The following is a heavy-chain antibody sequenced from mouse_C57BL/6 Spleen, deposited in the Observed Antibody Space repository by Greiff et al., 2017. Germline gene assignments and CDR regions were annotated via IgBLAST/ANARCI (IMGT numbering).Heavy chain of an antibody. CDR2: IDPSDSYT. CDR1: GYTFTSYW. D-gene: IGHD1-1*01. V-gene: IGHV1-69*01. Sequence: QVQLQQPGAELVMPGASVKLSCKASGYTFTSYWMHWVKQRPGQGLEWIGEIDPSDSYTNYNQKFKGKSTLTVDKSSSTAYMQLSSLTSEDSAVYYCARSITTVVATGYFDYWGQGTTLTVSS. J-gene: IGHJ2*01. CDR3: ARSITTVVATGYFDY.